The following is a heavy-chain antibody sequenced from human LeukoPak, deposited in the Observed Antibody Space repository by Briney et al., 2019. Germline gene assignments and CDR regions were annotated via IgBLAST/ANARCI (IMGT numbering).Heavy chain of an antibody. CDR3: ARGSIAVAAYAFDI. CDR2: IYYSGST. Sequence: KASETLSLTCTVSGGSISSYYWSWIRQPPGKGLEWIGYIYYSGSTNYNPSLKSRVTISVDTSKNQFSLKLSSVTAADTAVYYCARGSIAVAAYAFDIWGQGTMVTVSS. J-gene: IGHJ3*02. CDR1: GGSISSYY. D-gene: IGHD6-19*01. V-gene: IGHV4-59*01.